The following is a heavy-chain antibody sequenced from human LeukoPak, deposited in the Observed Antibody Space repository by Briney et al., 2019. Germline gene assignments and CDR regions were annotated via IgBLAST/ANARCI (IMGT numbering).Heavy chain of an antibody. CDR3: ARGNGAMSWFGETFGS. CDR1: GYTFTSYY. J-gene: IGHJ4*02. Sequence: EASVKVSCKASGYTFTSYYMHWVRQAPGQGLEWMGIINPSGGSTSYAQKFQGRVTMTRDMSTSTVYMELSSLRSEDTAVYYCARGNGAMSWFGETFGSWGQGTLVTVSS. V-gene: IGHV1-46*01. D-gene: IGHD3-10*01. CDR2: INPSGGST.